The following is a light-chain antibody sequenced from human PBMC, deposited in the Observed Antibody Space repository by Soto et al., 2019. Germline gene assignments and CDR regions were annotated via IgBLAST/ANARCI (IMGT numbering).Light chain of an antibody. J-gene: IGKJ5*01. CDR3: QQYNTYST. V-gene: IGKV1-5*01. Sequence: DIQMTQSPSTLSASVGDRVTITCRASQSIGDSLAWYQQKPGKVPKLLIYAASTLQSGVPSRFSGSGSGTDFTLTISSLQPDDFATYYCQQYNTYSTFGQGTRLEIK. CDR2: AAS. CDR1: QSIGDS.